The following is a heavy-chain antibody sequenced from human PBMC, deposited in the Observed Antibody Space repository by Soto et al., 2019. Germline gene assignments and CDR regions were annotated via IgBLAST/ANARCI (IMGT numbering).Heavy chain of an antibody. V-gene: IGHV4-4*07. D-gene: IGHD3-3*01. CDR2: IYSSGSN. CDR1: GDSISSTY. Sequence: SETLSLTCTVSGDSISSTYWSWVRQPAGRGLEWIGRIYSSGSNNYNPSLESRVTTSVDTSKNQFSLTLRSVTAADTAVYFCARGYESGYTFGHDLWGQGTLVTVSS. CDR3: ARGYESGYTFGHDL. J-gene: IGHJ5*02.